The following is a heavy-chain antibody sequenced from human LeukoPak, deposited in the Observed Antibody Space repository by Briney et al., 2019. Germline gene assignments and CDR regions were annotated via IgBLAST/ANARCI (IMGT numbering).Heavy chain of an antibody. CDR1: GFTLSSYG. J-gene: IGHJ3*02. Sequence: PGGSLRISFAASGFTLSSYGMHLVRQGPSKGLGWGAFIRYDGSNKYYADSVKGRFTISRDNSKNTLYLQMNSLRAEDTAVYYCAKDPTRVPGAFDIWGQGTMATVSS. CDR2: IRYDGSNK. V-gene: IGHV3-30*02. D-gene: IGHD3-10*01. CDR3: AKDPTRVPGAFDI.